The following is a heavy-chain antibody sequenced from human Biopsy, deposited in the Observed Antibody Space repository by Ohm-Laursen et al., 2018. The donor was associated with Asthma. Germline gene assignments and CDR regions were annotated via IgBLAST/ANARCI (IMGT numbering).Heavy chain of an antibody. J-gene: IGHJ6*02. V-gene: IGHV4-34*01. Sequence: SDTLSLTCVVYGGSFSGYYWRWIRQPPGKGLEWIGELNHSGSTNYNPSLKSQVTISVDTSKNQFSLKLSSVTAADTAVYYCARITNDRIAAAGRYYYYGMDVWGQGTTVTVSS. D-gene: IGHD6-13*01. CDR1: GGSFSGYY. CDR2: LNHSGST. CDR3: ARITNDRIAAAGRYYYYGMDV.